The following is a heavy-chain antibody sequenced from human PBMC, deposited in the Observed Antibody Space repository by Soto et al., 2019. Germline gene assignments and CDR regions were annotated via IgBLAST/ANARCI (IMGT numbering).Heavy chain of an antibody. CDR2: IVPSLDTT. CDR1: GGTFSSSG. CDR3: ARWPQPRYTADPYAVDV. Sequence: SVKVSCKASGGTFSSSGFSWVRQAPGQGLGWMGMIVPSLDTTNYAQKFQARVTITADEVTSTAYMELRSLRSEDTAVYYCARWPQPRYTADPYAVDVWGQGTRVTVSS. D-gene: IGHD3-16*02. J-gene: IGHJ6*02. V-gene: IGHV1-69*11.